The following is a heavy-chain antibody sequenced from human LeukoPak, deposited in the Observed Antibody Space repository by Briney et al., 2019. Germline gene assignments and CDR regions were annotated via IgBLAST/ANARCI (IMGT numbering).Heavy chain of an antibody. Sequence: PGGSLRLSCAASGLTVSSNYMSWVRQAPGKGLEWVSVIYSGGSTYYADSVKGRFTISRDNSKNTLYLQVNSLRAEDTAVYYCARAGGSGSEPLDYWGQGTLVTVSS. D-gene: IGHD3-10*01. J-gene: IGHJ4*02. CDR1: GLTVSSNY. V-gene: IGHV3-53*01. CDR2: IYSGGST. CDR3: ARAGGSGSEPLDY.